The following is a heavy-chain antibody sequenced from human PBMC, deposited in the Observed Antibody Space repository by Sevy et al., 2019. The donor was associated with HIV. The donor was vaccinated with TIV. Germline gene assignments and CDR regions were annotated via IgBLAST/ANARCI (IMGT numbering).Heavy chain of an antibody. CDR2: MNPNSGNT. J-gene: IGHJ4*02. CDR1: GYTFTSYD. D-gene: IGHD3-10*01. CDR3: ARGSREVVSLVRGVIIMYYFDF. V-gene: IGHV1-8*01. Sequence: ASVKVYCKASGYTFTSYDINWVRQATGQGLEWMGWMNPNSGNTGYAQKFQGRVTMTTNTSIRTAFMELSSLRSEDTAVYYCARGSREVVSLVRGVIIMYYFDFWAQGTLVTVSS.